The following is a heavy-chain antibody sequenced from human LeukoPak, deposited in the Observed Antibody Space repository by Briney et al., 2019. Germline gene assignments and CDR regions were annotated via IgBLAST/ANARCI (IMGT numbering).Heavy chain of an antibody. J-gene: IGHJ4*02. Sequence: GESLKISCKGSGDSFSSYWIGWVRQMPGKGLEWMGIIYPGDSDTRYSPSFQGQVTISADKSISTAYLQWSSLKASDTAMYYCARHWEGIGKEFDYWGQGTLVTVSS. CDR1: GDSFSSYW. V-gene: IGHV5-51*01. CDR2: IYPGDSDT. D-gene: IGHD1-26*01. CDR3: ARHWEGIGKEFDY.